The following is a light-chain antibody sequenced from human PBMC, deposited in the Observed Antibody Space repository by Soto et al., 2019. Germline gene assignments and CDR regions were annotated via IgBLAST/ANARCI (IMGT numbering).Light chain of an antibody. CDR3: CSYVGATTYV. CDR1: SSTVGGFNV. Sequence: QSALTQPASVSGSPGQSITISCTGTSSTVGGFNVVSWYQQHPGKAPKVIIYEGIKRPSGVSNRFSGSNSGSTASLTISGLQAEDEAHYYCCSYVGATTYVFGPGTKVTVL. J-gene: IGLJ1*01. V-gene: IGLV2-23*01. CDR2: EGI.